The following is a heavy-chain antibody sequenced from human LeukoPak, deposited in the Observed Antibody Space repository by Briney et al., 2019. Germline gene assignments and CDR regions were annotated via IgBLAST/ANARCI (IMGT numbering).Heavy chain of an antibody. D-gene: IGHD1-1*01. CDR2: INPNSGGT. J-gene: IGHJ5*02. CDR3: TLNNWYENGFDP. CDR1: GYTFTSYD. V-gene: IGHV1-2*02. Sequence: GASVKVSCKASGYTFTSYDINWVRQATGQGLEWMGWINPNSGGTNYAQKFQGRVTMTRDTSISTAYMELSRLRSDDTAVYYCTLNNWYENGFDPWGQGTLVTVSS.